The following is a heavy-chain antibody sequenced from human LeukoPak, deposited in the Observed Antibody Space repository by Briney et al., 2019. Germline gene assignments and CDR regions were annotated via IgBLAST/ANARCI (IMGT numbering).Heavy chain of an antibody. J-gene: IGHJ4*02. CDR2: MNPNSGNT. CDR1: GYTFTSYD. CDR3: AREDGWREKRLTTYDY. Sequence: ASVKVSCKASGYTFTSYDINWVRQATGQGLEWMGWMNPNSGNTGYAQKFQGRVTMTRNTSISTAYMELSSLRSEDTAVYYCAREDGWREKRLTTYDYWGQGTLVTISS. D-gene: IGHD5-24*01. V-gene: IGHV1-8*01.